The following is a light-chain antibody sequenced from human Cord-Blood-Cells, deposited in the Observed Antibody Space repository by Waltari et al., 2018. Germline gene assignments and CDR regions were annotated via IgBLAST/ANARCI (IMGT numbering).Light chain of an antibody. CDR2: QDS. Sequence: SYELTQPPSVSVSPGQTASITCSGDKLGDKYACWYQQKPGQSPVMVIYQDSKRPSGIPGRFSGSNSGNTATLTTGGTQAMDEADYDCQAWDSSSVVFGGGTKLTVL. CDR3: QAWDSSSVV. CDR1: KLGDKY. V-gene: IGLV3-1*01. J-gene: IGLJ2*01.